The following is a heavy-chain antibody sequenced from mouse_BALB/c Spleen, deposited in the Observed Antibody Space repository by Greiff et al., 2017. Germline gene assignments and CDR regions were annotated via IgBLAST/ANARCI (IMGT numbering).Heavy chain of an antibody. CDR1: GYTFTSYW. D-gene: IGHD2-10*02. CDR2: IYPSDSYT. V-gene: IGHV1-69*02. Sequence: QVQLKQPGAELVRPGASVKLSCKASGYTFTSYWINWVKQRPGQGLEWIGNIYPSDSYTNYNQKFKDKATLTVDKSSSTAYMQLSSPTSEDSAVYYCTRSGYGNPAWFAYGGQGTLVTVSA. J-gene: IGHJ3*01. CDR3: TRSGYGNPAWFAY.